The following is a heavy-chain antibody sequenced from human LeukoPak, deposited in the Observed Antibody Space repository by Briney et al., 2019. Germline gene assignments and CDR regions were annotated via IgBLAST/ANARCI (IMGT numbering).Heavy chain of an antibody. V-gene: IGHV4-59*01. J-gene: IGHJ4*02. Sequence: PSETLSLTCTVSDDSISGYYWSWIRQPPGKGLEWIGYIYYSGDTNYNRSLKSRVTISIDTSKNHFSLKLSSVTAADTAVYYCARGWPFDYWGQGTLVTVSS. CDR1: DDSISGYY. CDR2: IYYSGDT. CDR3: ARGWPFDY.